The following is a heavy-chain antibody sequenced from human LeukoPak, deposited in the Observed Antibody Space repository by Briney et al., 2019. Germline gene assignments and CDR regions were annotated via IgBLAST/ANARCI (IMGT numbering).Heavy chain of an antibody. V-gene: IGHV1-8*01. Sequence: GASVKVSCKASGYTFTSYDMNWVRQATGRGLEWMGWMNPHSGNTGYEQKFQGRVSMTRDNSISTAYMELGSRRSEDTAVYYCVLGMQARGEAFVATWGQGTLVTVSS. J-gene: IGHJ5*02. D-gene: IGHD3-10*01. CDR2: MNPHSGNT. CDR1: GYTFTSYD. CDR3: VLGMQARGEAFVAT.